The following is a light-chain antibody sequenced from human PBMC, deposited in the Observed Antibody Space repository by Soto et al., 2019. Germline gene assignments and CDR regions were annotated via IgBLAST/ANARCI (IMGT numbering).Light chain of an antibody. CDR1: QSISSY. CDR3: QQRGDWPRT. V-gene: IGKV3-11*01. J-gene: IGKJ2*01. CDR2: AAS. Sequence: EIVLTQSPATLSLSPGERATLSCRASQSISSYLAWYQQKPGQAPRLLFYAASIRAAGIPARFSGSGSGTDFTLTISSLEPEDLAVYYCQQRGDWPRTFGRGTKLEMK.